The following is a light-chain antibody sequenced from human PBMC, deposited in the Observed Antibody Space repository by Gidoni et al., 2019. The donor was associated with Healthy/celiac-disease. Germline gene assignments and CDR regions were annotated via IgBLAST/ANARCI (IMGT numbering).Light chain of an antibody. Sequence: DLQTTRSPSSLSASVGDRVTITCQASEDIANYLNWYQQKPGKAPNLLIYDSSNLETGVPSRFSGSGSGTDFTFTISSLQPEDFATYYCQQYDNLPLTFGQGTQLDMK. CDR1: EDIANY. CDR3: QQYDNLPLT. V-gene: IGKV1-33*01. J-gene: IGKJ5*01. CDR2: DSS.